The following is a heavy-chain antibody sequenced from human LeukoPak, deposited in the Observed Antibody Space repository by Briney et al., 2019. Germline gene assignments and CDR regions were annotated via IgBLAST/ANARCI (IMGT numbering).Heavy chain of an antibody. D-gene: IGHD3-10*01. CDR1: GYSFANNW. CDR2: IYPGDSNT. V-gene: IGHV5-51*01. CDR3: ARHIGSGTYYPLDY. J-gene: IGHJ4*02. Sequence: GESLKISCKGSGYSFANNWIAWVRQMPGKGLEWMGIIYPGDSNTTYSPSFQGQVTISADKSISTAYLQWSSLKASDTAMYYCARHIGSGTYYPLDYWGQGTLVTVSS.